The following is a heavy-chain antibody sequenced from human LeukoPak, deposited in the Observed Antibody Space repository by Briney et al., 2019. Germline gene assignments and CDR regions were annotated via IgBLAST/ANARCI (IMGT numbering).Heavy chain of an antibody. V-gene: IGHV3-30*04. CDR2: ISYDGSNK. CDR3: AKLLRDVTIYDF. D-gene: IGHD5-24*01. J-gene: IGHJ4*01. CDR1: GFTFSSYA. Sequence: GSLRLSCAASGFTFSSYAMHWVRQAPGKGLEWVAVISYDGSNKYYADSVKGRFTISRDNAKNSLFLQMNSLRAEDTAFYYCAKLLRDVTIYDFWGHGALVTVSS.